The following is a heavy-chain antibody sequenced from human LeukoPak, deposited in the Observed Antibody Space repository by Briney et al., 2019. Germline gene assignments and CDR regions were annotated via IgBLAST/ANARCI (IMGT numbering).Heavy chain of an antibody. D-gene: IGHD3-22*01. CDR2: ISDDGSNK. V-gene: IGHV3-30*04. J-gene: IGHJ5*02. Sequence: GRSLRPSCAASGVTFSSYAMHWVRQAPGKGLEWVAIISDDGSNKYYADSVKGRFTISRDNSKNTLYLQMNSLRSEDTAVYYCARSYYDSSGNENWFDPWGQGTLVTVSS. CDR1: GVTFSSYA. CDR3: ARSYYDSSGNENWFDP.